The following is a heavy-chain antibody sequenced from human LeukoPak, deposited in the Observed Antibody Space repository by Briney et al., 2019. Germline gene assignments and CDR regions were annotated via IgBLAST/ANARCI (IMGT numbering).Heavy chain of an antibody. D-gene: IGHD6-13*01. CDR3: AKDGEVLPAGEIDY. J-gene: IGHJ4*02. V-gene: IGHV3-9*01. Sequence: GGSLRLSCVASGFNFDDYAMHWVRQAPGKGMEWVSGISWNNGSIQYAASVKGRFTISRDSAKKSLYLHMNSPRPEDTAFYYCAKDGEVLPAGEIDYWGQGTLVTVSS. CDR1: GFNFDDYA. CDR2: ISWNNGSI.